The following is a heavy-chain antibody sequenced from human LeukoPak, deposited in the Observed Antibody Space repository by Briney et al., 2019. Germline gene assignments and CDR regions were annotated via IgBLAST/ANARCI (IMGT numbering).Heavy chain of an antibody. Sequence: TGGSLRLSCAASGFTFTSHDMKCARQAPQEGREWLAYISDAGNTVYYADSVKGRFTISRDNAMNSLSLQMSSLGAEDTAVYYCARGGRWVPEGPISYYFDSWGHGSPVTVSS. CDR2: ISDAGNTV. J-gene: IGHJ5*01. V-gene: IGHV3-48*03. CDR3: ARGGRWVPEGPISYYFDS. D-gene: IGHD1-26*01. CDR1: GFTFTSHD.